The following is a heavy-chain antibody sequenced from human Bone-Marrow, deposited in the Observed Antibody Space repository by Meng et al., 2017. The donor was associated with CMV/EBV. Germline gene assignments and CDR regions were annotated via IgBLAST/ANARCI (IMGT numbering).Heavy chain of an antibody. V-gene: IGHV4-4*02. Sequence: SNGSISGVNWWSWVRPPPGEGLEWIGDLCHSRATNYSPSLKGRVTISVDESTNQFSLKLSSVTAADTAVYYCARVADDSSGYYGAFDYWGQGTLVTVSS. CDR3: ARVADDSSGYYGAFDY. D-gene: IGHD3-22*01. CDR1: NGSISGVNW. J-gene: IGHJ4*02. CDR2: LCHSRAT.